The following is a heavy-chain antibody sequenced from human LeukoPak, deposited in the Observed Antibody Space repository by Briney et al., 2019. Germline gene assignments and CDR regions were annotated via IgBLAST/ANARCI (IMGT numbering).Heavy chain of an antibody. CDR3: AREWVMGNYYYMDV. CDR1: GGTFSSYT. Sequence: SVKVSCKASGGTFSSYTISWVRQAPGQGLEWMGRIIPILGIANYAQKLQGRVTITADKSTSTAYMELSSLRSEDTAVYYCAREWVMGNYYYMDVWGKGTTVTVSS. J-gene: IGHJ6*03. V-gene: IGHV1-69*04. CDR2: IIPILGIA. D-gene: IGHD3-16*01.